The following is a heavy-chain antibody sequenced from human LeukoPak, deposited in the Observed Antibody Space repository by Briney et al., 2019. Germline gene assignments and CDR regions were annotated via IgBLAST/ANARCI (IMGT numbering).Heavy chain of an antibody. Sequence: ASVKVSCKASGYTFTSYCISWVRQAPGQGLEWMGWISAYNGNTNYAQKLQGRVTMTTDTSTSTAYMELRSLRSDDTAVYYCARDFFTASYGSGSDYNPYYYGMDVWGQGTTVTVSS. D-gene: IGHD3-10*01. CDR2: ISAYNGNT. CDR1: GYTFTSYC. J-gene: IGHJ6*02. V-gene: IGHV1-18*01. CDR3: ARDFFTASYGSGSDYNPYYYGMDV.